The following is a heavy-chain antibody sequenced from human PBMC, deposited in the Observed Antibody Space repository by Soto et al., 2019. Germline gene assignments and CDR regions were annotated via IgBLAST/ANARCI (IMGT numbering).Heavy chain of an antibody. CDR3: ARSDDKDILTGCYN. J-gene: IGHJ4*02. V-gene: IGHV3-23*01. Sequence: GGSLRLSCAASGFTVNNHAMAWVRQAPGKGLEWVSSIGHSGYSINYGDSVKGRFTISRDNSKNMVFLEMNGLRAEDTAVYYCARSDDKDILTGCYNWGQGALVTVSS. CDR1: GFTVNNHA. D-gene: IGHD3-9*01. CDR2: IGHSGYSI.